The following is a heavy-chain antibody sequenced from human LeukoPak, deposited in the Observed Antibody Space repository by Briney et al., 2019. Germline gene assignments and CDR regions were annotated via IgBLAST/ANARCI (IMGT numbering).Heavy chain of an antibody. CDR3: ARDYYRSNPGYYFDN. D-gene: IGHD4-23*01. J-gene: IGHJ4*02. Sequence: KPSETLSLTCTVSGGSVSSSTYYWGWIRQPPGKGLEWIGNLYYGGRSYSNPSLKGRVTISVDTSKNQFSLRLSSVTAADTAVYYCARDYYRSNPGYYFDNWGQGTLVTVSP. CDR1: GGSVSSSTYY. CDR2: LYYGGRS. V-gene: IGHV4-39*07.